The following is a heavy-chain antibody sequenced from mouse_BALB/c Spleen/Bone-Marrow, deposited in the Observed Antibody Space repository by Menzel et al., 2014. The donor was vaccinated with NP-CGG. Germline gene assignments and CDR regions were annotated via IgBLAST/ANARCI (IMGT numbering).Heavy chain of an antibody. D-gene: IGHD4-1*01. V-gene: IGHV14-3*02. CDR1: GFNIKDTY. CDR2: IDPASGNI. Sequence: EVQLQQSGTDLVKPGALVKLSCTASGFNIKDTYMHWVKQRPEQGLDWIGRIDPASGNIQYDPKFQGRAAITADTSSNTAYLQPSSLTSEDTAVYYCASLTGTFDYWGQGTPLTVSS. J-gene: IGHJ2*01. CDR3: ASLTGTFDY.